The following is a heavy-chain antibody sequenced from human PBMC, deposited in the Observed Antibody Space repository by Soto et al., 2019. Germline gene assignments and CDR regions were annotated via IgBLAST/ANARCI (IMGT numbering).Heavy chain of an antibody. CDR3: ARDLALAGNY. CDR2: ISSTSSYT. Sequence: GGSLRLSSAASGFTFSSYAITWVRQTQERGLEWVSSISSTSSYTHYADSVKGRFTISRDNANNSLFLQMNSLRAEDTAVYYCARDLALAGNYWGQGALVTVSS. CDR1: GFTFSSYA. D-gene: IGHD6-19*01. J-gene: IGHJ4*02. V-gene: IGHV3-21*01.